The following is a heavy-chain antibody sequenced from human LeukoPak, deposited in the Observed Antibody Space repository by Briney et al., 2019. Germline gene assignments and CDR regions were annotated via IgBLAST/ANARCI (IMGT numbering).Heavy chain of an antibody. V-gene: IGHV4-59*01. J-gene: IGHJ1*01. CDR3: ARGSHSSSWHFQH. CDR1: GGSISSYY. D-gene: IGHD6-13*01. CDR2: IYYSGST. Sequence: PSETLSLTCTVSGGSISSYYWSWIRQPPGKGLEWIGYIYYSGSTNYNLSLKSRVTISVDTSKNQFSLKLSSVTAADTAVYYCARGSHSSSWHFQHWGQGTLVTVSS.